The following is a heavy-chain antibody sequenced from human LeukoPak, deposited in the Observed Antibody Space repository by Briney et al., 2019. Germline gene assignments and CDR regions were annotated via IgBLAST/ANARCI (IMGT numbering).Heavy chain of an antibody. J-gene: IGHJ4*02. CDR1: GFTFSDYA. CDR3: AHSSGYAYGLDY. V-gene: IGHV3-21*01. Sequence: GGSLRRSCAASGFTFSDYAMSWVRQAPGKGLEWVSSISSSSSYIYYADSMKGRFTISRDNAKNSLYLQMNSLRAEDTAIYYCAHSSGYAYGLDYWGQGTLVTVSS. D-gene: IGHD5-12*01. CDR2: ISSSSSYI.